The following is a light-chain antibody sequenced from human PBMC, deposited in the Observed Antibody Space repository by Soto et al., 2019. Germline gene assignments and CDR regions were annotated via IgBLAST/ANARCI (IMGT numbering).Light chain of an antibody. CDR2: GAS. Sequence: ETVMTQSPGTLSLSPGERATLSCRASQSVSSGYLAWYQQKPGQAPRLLIFGASNRATGIPDRFTGSGSGTDFTLTLSRLEPEEFAVYYCQQYGISQNTFGQGTKLEIK. CDR3: QQYGISQNT. CDR1: QSVSSGY. V-gene: IGKV3-20*01. J-gene: IGKJ2*01.